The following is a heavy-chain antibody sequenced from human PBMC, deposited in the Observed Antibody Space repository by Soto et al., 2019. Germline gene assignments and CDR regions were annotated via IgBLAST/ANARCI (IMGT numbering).Heavy chain of an antibody. V-gene: IGHV4-39*01. Sequence: SETLSLTCTVSGGSISSSSYYWGWIRQPPGKGLEWIGSIYYSGSTYYNPSLKSRVTISVDTSKNQFSLKLSSVTAADTAVYYCASVQPTVYYFDYWGQGTLVTISS. CDR2: IYYSGST. J-gene: IGHJ4*02. CDR3: ASVQPTVYYFDY. CDR1: GGSISSSSYY. D-gene: IGHD4-17*01.